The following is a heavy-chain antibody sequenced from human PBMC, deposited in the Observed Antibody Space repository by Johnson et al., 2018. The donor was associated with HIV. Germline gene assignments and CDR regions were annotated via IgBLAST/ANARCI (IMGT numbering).Heavy chain of an antibody. D-gene: IGHD1-26*01. Sequence: VQLVESVGGLVQPGGSLRLSCAASGFSVSDKYMTWVRQAPGKGLEWVSLIYSGGYTYYADAVKGRFTISRDNSKNTLYLQMNSLRAEDTAVYYCARSLRGSGEGDAFGIWGQGTMVTVSS. J-gene: IGHJ3*02. CDR3: ARSLRGSGEGDAFGI. CDR1: GFSVSDKY. V-gene: IGHV3-66*01. CDR2: IYSGGYT.